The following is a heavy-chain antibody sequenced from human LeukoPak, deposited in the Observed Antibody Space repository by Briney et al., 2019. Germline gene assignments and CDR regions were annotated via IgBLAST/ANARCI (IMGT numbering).Heavy chain of an antibody. CDR2: TYYRSEWYN. V-gene: IGHV6-1*01. J-gene: IGHJ5*02. CDR3: ARSFAPPYNWFAP. Sequence: SQTLSLTCAISGDSVSSNSAAWNWIRQPPSRGLEWLGRTYYRSEWYNDYAVSVRSRITINPDTSKNQFSLQLNSVTPEDTAVYYCARSFAPPYNWFAPWGQGTLVTVSS. CDR1: GDSVSSNSAA.